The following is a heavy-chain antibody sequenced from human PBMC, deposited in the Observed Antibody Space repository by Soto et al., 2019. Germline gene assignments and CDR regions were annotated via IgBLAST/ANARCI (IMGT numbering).Heavy chain of an antibody. V-gene: IGHV4-34*01. CDR3: ARSATGTTHPFDY. D-gene: IGHD1-1*01. Sequence: SETLSLTCAVYGGSFSGYYWSWIRQPPGKGLEWIGEINHSGSTNYNPSLKSRVTISVDTSKNQFSLKLSSVTAADTAVYYCARSATGTTHPFDYWGQGTLVTVPQ. CDR1: GGSFSGYY. J-gene: IGHJ4*02. CDR2: INHSGST.